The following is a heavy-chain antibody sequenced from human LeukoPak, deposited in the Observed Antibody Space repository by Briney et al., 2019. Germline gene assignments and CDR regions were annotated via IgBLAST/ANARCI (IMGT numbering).Heavy chain of an antibody. V-gene: IGHV3-30-3*01. CDR3: ASLYYDY. CDR2: ISYDGSNK. J-gene: IGHJ4*02. CDR1: GFTFSSYA. D-gene: IGHD2-21*01. Sequence: GGSLRLSCAASGFTFSSYAMHWVRQAPGKGLEWVAVISYDGSNKYYADSVKGRFTISRDNSKNTLYLQMNSLRAEDTAMYYCASLYYDYWGQGTLVTVSS.